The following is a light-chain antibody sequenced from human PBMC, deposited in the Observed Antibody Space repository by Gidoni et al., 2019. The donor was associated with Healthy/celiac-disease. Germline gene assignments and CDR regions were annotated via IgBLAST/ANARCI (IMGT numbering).Light chain of an antibody. V-gene: IGKV4-1*01. Sequence: DIVMTQSPDSLAVSLGERATINCKSSQSVLYSSNNKNYLAWYQQKPVQPPKLLIYWASTRESGVPDRFSGSGSGTDFTLTISSLQAEDVAVCYCQQYYSTPLTFGGGTKVEIK. CDR1: QSVLYSSNNKNY. CDR2: WAS. CDR3: QQYYSTPLT. J-gene: IGKJ4*01.